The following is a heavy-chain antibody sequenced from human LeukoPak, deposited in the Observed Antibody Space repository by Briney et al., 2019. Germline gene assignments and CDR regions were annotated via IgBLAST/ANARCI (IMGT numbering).Heavy chain of an antibody. J-gene: IGHJ3*02. CDR2: IKQDGSEK. CDR1: GFTFSSYW. D-gene: IGHD4-17*01. Sequence: GGSLRLSWAASGFTFSSYWMSWVRQAPGKGLEWVANIKQDGSEKYYVDSVKGRFTISRDNAKNSLYLQMNSLRAEDTAVYYCARDPTTMDYGDPYDAFDIWGQGTMVTVSS. CDR3: ARDPTTMDYGDPYDAFDI. V-gene: IGHV3-7*03.